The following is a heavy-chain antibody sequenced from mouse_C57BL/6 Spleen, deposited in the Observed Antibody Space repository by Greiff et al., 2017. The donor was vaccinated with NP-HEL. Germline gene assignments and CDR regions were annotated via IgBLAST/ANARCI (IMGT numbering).Heavy chain of an antibody. CDR3: ARQTAQATVAY. D-gene: IGHD3-2*02. Sequence: QVQLQQPGAELVMPGASVKLSCKASGYTFTSYWMHWVKQRPGQGLEWIGELDPSDSYTNYNQKFKGKSTLTVDKSSSTAYMQLSSLTSEDSAVYYCARQTAQATVAYWGQGTLVTVSA. CDR1: GYTFTSYW. J-gene: IGHJ3*01. V-gene: IGHV1-69*01. CDR2: LDPSDSYT.